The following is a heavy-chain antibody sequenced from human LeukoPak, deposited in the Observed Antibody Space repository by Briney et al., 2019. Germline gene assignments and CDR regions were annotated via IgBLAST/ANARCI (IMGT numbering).Heavy chain of an antibody. CDR2: ISSSSSTI. V-gene: IGHV3-48*01. CDR3: ASYTYYDSSGPIDY. J-gene: IGHJ4*02. CDR1: GFTFSSYS. D-gene: IGHD3-22*01. Sequence: GGSLRLSCAASGFTFSSYSMNWVRQAPGKGLEWVSYISSSSSTIYYADSVKGRFTISRDNAKNSLYLQMNSLRAEDTAVYYCASYTYYDSSGPIDYWGQGTLVTVSS.